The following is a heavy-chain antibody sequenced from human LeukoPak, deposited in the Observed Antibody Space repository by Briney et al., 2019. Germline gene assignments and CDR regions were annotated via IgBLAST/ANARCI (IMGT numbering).Heavy chain of an antibody. D-gene: IGHD4-23*01. Sequence: ASVNVSCKASGYTFINYDIRWVRQAPGQGLEWMGWISGYNGNTNYAQKFQGRVTMTTDTSTSTAYMELRSLRSDDTAVYYCAREVTHHVYYGMDVWGQGTTVTVSS. CDR3: AREVTHHVYYGMDV. J-gene: IGHJ6*02. V-gene: IGHV1-18*01. CDR1: GYTFINYD. CDR2: ISGYNGNT.